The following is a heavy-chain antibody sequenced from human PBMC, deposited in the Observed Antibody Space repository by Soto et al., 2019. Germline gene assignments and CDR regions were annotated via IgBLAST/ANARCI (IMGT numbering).Heavy chain of an antibody. CDR2: IKGDGTNT. D-gene: IGHD5-12*01. CDR1: GFTFSSYW. V-gene: IGHV3-74*01. Sequence: EVQLVESGGGLVQFGGSLRLSCAASGFTFSSYWMHWVRQVPGKGLVWVSRIKGDGTNTGYADSVKGRFTISRDNVKNTQYLQINSLRAEDTAVYYCARGLSGYYGFDYWGQRTLVTVSS. J-gene: IGHJ4*02. CDR3: ARGLSGYYGFDY.